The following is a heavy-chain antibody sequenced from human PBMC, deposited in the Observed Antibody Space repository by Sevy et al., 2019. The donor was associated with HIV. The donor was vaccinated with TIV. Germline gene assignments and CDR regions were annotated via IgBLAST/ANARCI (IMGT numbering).Heavy chain of an antibody. Sequence: GGSLRLSCAASGFTFSSYGMHWVRQAPGKGLEWVAVISYDGSNKYYADSVKGRFTISRDNSKNTLYLQMNSLRAEDTAVYYFAKSASPYYYDSSGYYFDYWGQGTLVTVSS. CDR2: ISYDGSNK. CDR1: GFTFSSYG. CDR3: AKSASPYYYDSSGYYFDY. V-gene: IGHV3-30*18. J-gene: IGHJ4*02. D-gene: IGHD3-22*01.